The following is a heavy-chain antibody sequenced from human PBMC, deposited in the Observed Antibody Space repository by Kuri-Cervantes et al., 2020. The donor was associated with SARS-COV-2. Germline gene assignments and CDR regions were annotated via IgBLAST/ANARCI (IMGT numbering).Heavy chain of an antibody. J-gene: IGHJ6*02. V-gene: IGHV3-30-3*01. CDR3: ARAGGRNEYYYGLGV. CDR2: LSYDGSNK. D-gene: IGHD4-23*01. Sequence: GGSLRLSCAASGFTFSSYAMHWVRQAPGKGLEWVAVLSYDGSNKYYADSVKGRFTISRDNSENTLYLQMNSLRAEDTAVYYCARAGGRNEYYYGLGVWGQGTTVTVSS. CDR1: GFTFSSYA.